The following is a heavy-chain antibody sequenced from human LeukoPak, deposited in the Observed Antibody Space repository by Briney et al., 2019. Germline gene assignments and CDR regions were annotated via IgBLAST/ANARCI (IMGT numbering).Heavy chain of an antibody. V-gene: IGHV4-34*01. J-gene: IGHJ4*02. CDR1: GGSFSGYY. D-gene: IGHD5-18*01. CDR2: INHSGST. Sequence: SETLSLTCAVYGGSFSGYYWSWVRQPPGKGVEWIGEINHSGSTNYDPSLKSRVTISVHTSKNQFSLKLSSVTAADTAVYYCARGGVQLWARGVDYWGQGTLVTVSS. CDR3: ARGGVQLWARGVDY.